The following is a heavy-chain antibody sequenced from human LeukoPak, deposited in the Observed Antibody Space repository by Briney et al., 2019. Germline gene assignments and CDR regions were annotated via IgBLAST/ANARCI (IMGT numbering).Heavy chain of an antibody. CDR2: ITYNSGTI. V-gene: IGHV3-48*02. CDR1: WFPLRSYA. J-gene: IGHJ4*02. D-gene: IGHD5-18*01. Sequence: PGGSLRLSRAASWFPLRSYAMQWVRQAPRKGLEGVSYITYNSGTILFADALKGRFTISRDNAKDSLYLQMSSLRDEDSAVYYCARDSGYSYADDYWGQGTLVTVSS. CDR3: ARDSGYSYADDY.